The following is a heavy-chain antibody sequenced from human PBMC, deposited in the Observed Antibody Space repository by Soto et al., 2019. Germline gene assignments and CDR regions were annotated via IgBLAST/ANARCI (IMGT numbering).Heavy chain of an antibody. Sequence: ASVKVSCKASGYTFTSYDINWVRQATGQGLEWMGWMNPNSGNTGYAQKFQGWVTMTRDTSISTAYMELSRLRSDDTAVYYCATYGQHLMDSWGQGTLVTVSS. CDR3: ATYGQHLMDS. CDR1: GYTFTSYD. V-gene: IGHV1-8*01. J-gene: IGHJ4*02. CDR2: MNPNSGNT. D-gene: IGHD4-17*01.